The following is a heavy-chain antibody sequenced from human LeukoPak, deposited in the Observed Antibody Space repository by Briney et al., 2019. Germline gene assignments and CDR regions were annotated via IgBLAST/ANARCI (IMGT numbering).Heavy chain of an antibody. J-gene: IGHJ5*02. CDR2: IYTSGST. D-gene: IGHD6-6*01. V-gene: IGHV4-4*07. CDR1: GGSISSYY. CDR3: ARDSVDYYSSSSNSGFVA. Sequence: SETLSLTCTVSGGSISSYYWSWLRQPAGKGLEWIGRIYTSGSTNYNPSLQSRVTMSVDTSKNQFSLKLSSVTAADTAVYYFARDSVDYYSSSSNSGFVAWGQGTLVTVSS.